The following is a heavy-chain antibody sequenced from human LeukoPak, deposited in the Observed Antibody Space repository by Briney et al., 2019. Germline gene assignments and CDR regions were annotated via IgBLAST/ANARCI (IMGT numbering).Heavy chain of an antibody. CDR1: GGSISSYY. V-gene: IGHV4-4*07. D-gene: IGHD1-26*01. CDR3: ARRSSVGAFDY. Sequence: PSETLSLTCTVSGGSISSYYWGWIRQPAGKGREGIGRIYTRGSTNYNPSLKSRVTMSVDTSKNQFSLKLSSVTAADTAVYYCARRSSVGAFDYWGQGTLVTVSS. CDR2: IYTRGST. J-gene: IGHJ4*02.